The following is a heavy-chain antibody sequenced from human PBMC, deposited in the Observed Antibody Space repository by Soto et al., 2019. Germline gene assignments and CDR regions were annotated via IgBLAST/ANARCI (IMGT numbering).Heavy chain of an antibody. Sequence: GASVKVSCKASGGTFSSYAISWVRQAPGQGLEWIGGIIPIFGTANYAQKFQGRVTITADESTSTAYMELSSLRSEDTAVYYCARVRPNCSGGSCPPGYWGQGTLVTVSS. CDR2: IIPIFGTA. CDR1: GGTFSSYA. J-gene: IGHJ4*02. CDR3: ARVRPNCSGGSCPPGY. D-gene: IGHD2-15*01. V-gene: IGHV1-69*13.